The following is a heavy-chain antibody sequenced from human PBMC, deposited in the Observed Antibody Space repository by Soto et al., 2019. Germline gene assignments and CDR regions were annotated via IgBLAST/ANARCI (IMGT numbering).Heavy chain of an antibody. CDR1: GDSVSSNSAA. V-gene: IGHV6-1*01. CDR2: TYYRSKWYS. D-gene: IGHD3-3*01. J-gene: IGHJ6*02. Sequence: QVPLQQSGPGLVKPSQTLSLTCAISGDSVSSNSAAWNWIRQSPSRGLEWLGRTYYRSKWYSDYAVSVKSRITITPDTSKNQFSLQLNSVTPEDTAVYYCARTRVYDSYNYYGMAVWGQGTTVTVSS. CDR3: ARTRVYDSYNYYGMAV.